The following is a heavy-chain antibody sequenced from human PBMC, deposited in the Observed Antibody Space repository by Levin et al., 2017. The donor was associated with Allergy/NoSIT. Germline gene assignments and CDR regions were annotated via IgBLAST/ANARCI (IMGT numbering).Heavy chain of an antibody. CDR2: ISSTGSFL. Sequence: GESLKISCAVSGFTFSRYTMNWVRQAPGKGLEWVSSISSTGSFLFYGDSMRGRVTMSRDNAKSSLYLQMNSLRAEDTAVYYCVRGDIDVVPVTSYFYYGMDVWGQGTTVTVSS. V-gene: IGHV3-21*06. J-gene: IGHJ6*02. CDR3: VRGDIDVVPVTSYFYYGMDV. D-gene: IGHD2-15*01. CDR1: GFTFSRYT.